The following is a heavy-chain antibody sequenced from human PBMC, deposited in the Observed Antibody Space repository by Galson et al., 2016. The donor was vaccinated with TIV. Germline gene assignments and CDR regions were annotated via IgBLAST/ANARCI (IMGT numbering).Heavy chain of an antibody. CDR3: ARATPSVFGIIITLDS. V-gene: IGHV6-1*01. J-gene: IGHJ4*02. Sequence: CAISGDSVSSNSSAWNWLRQSPSRGLEWLGRTFYRSKWYNDYAPSVKSRITINPDTSKNQFSLPLNSVTPEDTAVYYCARATPSVFGIIITLDSWGQGTLVTVSS. D-gene: IGHD3-3*01. CDR1: GDSVSSNSSA. CDR2: TFYRSKWYN.